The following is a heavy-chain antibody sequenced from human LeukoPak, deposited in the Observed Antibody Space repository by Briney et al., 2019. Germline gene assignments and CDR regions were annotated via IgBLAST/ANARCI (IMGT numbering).Heavy chain of an antibody. V-gene: IGHV3-48*01. D-gene: IGHD2-15*01. J-gene: IGHJ4*02. CDR3: ARDQCSGGNCYSNEIDY. CDR1: GFTFSSYS. Sequence: GGSLRLSRAASGFTFSSYSMNWVRQAPGKGLEWVSYISSSSSTIYYADSVKGRFTISRDNAKNSLYLQMNSLRAEDTAVYYCARDQCSGGNCYSNEIDYWGPGTLVTVSS. CDR2: ISSSSSTI.